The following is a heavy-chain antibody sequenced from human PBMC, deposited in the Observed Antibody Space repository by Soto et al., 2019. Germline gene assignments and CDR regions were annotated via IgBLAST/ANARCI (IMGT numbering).Heavy chain of an antibody. CDR1: GFTFSNYV. V-gene: IGHV3-30*03. J-gene: IGHJ5*02. Sequence: GGSLRLSCAASGFTFSNYVMHWVRQAPGKGLEWVAFISFDGHNKYYADSVKGRFTISRDNAKNSLYLQMNSLRAEDTAVYYCARLTAAAGRGFDPWGQGTLVTVSS. CDR2: ISFDGHNK. D-gene: IGHD6-13*01. CDR3: ARLTAAAGRGFDP.